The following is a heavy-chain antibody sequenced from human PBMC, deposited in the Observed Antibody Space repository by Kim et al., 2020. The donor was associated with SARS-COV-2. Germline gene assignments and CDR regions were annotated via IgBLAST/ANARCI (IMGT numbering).Heavy chain of an antibody. D-gene: IGHD5-12*01. CDR1: GFTFSSYW. Sequence: GGSLRLSCAASGFTFSSYWMSWVRQAPGKGLEWVANIKQDGSEKYYVDSVKGRFTISRDNAKNSLYLQMNSLRAEDTAVYYCAREGWLPYPYFDYWGQGTLVTVSS. CDR2: IKQDGSEK. CDR3: AREGWLPYPYFDY. V-gene: IGHV3-7*03. J-gene: IGHJ4*02.